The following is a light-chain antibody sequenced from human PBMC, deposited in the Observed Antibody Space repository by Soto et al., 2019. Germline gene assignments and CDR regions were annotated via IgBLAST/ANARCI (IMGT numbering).Light chain of an antibody. CDR1: QSNNY. CDR3: PQDHGWHRT. V-gene: IGKV3-15*01. J-gene: IGKJ4*02. CDR2: GTS. Sequence: MVLTQSAGTLSLSPGERATLSCRASQSNNYLACYQQKPGQGPSLLIYGTSTRAGGVPARFSGGGSGTEFTLTITRLQSEDFAPYYCPQDHGWHRTFGRGT.